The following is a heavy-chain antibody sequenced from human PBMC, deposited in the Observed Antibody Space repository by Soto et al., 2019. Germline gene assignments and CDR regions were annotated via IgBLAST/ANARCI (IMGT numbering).Heavy chain of an antibody. CDR3: AKDRRFYGMDV. CDR2: IYYSGST. Sequence: PSETLSLTCTVSGGSISSGGYYWSWIRQHPGKGLEWIGYIYYSGSTYYNPSLKSRVTISVDTSKNQFSLKLSSVTAADTAVYYCAKDRRFYGMDVWGQGTTVTVSS. CDR1: GGSISSGGYY. J-gene: IGHJ6*02. V-gene: IGHV4-31*03.